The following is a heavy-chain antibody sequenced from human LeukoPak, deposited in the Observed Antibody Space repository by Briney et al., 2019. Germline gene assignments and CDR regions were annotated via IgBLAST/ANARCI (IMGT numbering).Heavy chain of an antibody. V-gene: IGHV1-2*02. CDR3: ARGELLWFGELSNEYFQH. D-gene: IGHD3-10*01. Sequence: ASVKVSCKASGYTFTSYGISWVRQAPGQGLEWMGWINPNSGGTNYAQKFQGRVTMTRDTSISTAYMELSRLRSDDTAVYYCARGELLWFGELSNEYFQHWGQGTLVTVSS. CDR2: INPNSGGT. CDR1: GYTFTSYG. J-gene: IGHJ1*01.